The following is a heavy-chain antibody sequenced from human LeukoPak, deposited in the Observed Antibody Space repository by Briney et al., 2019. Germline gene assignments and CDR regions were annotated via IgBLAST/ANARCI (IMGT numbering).Heavy chain of an antibody. D-gene: IGHD5-24*01. CDR2: IYYSGST. J-gene: IGHJ3*02. V-gene: IGHV4-59*01. CDR1: GGSISSYY. CDR3: ARLTRDGYKSDAFDI. Sequence: SETLSLTCTVSGGSISSYYWSWIRQPPGKGLEWTGYIYYSGSTNYNPSLKSRVTISVDTSKNQFSLKLSSVTAADTAVYYCARLTRDGYKSDAFDIWGQGTMVTVSS.